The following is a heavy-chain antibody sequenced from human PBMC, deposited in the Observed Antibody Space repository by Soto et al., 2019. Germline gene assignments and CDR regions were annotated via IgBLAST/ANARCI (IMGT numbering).Heavy chain of an antibody. CDR1: GFTFSRYA. D-gene: IGHD4-4*01. V-gene: IGHV3-23*01. CDR3: AKRGNFPHWYFDL. CDR2: ISGSGGST. Sequence: EVQLLESGGGLVQPGGSLRLSCAASGFTFSRYAMSWVRQAPGKGLEWVSAISGSGGSTYYADSVKGRFTISRDNSKNTLYLQMNSLRAEDTAVYYCAKRGNFPHWYFDLWGRGTLVTVSS. J-gene: IGHJ2*01.